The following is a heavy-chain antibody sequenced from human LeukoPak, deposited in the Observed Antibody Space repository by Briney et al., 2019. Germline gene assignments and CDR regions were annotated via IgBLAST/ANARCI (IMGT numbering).Heavy chain of an antibody. J-gene: IGHJ4*02. Sequence: PGGSLRLPCAASGFTFSSYAMSWVRQAPGKGLEWVSAISGSGGSTYYADSVKGRFTISRDNSKNTLYLQMNSLRAEDTAVYYCAKERQNYYDSSGYPIDYWGQGTLVTVSS. CDR1: GFTFSSYA. V-gene: IGHV3-23*01. D-gene: IGHD3-22*01. CDR2: ISGSGGST. CDR3: AKERQNYYDSSGYPIDY.